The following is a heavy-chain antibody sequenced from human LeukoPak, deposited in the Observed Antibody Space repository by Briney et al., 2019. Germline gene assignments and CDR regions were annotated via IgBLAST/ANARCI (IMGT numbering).Heavy chain of an antibody. V-gene: IGHV3-15*01. CDR2: IKSKTDGGTT. D-gene: IGHD3-9*01. Sequence: GGSLRLSCAASGFIFSNAWMSWVRQAPGKGLEWVGRIKSKTDGGTTDYAAPVKGRFTISRDDSKNALYLQMNSLKTEDTAVYYCTTDTTGYGHFDYWGQGTLVTVSS. CDR3: TTDTTGYGHFDY. CDR1: GFIFSNAW. J-gene: IGHJ4*02.